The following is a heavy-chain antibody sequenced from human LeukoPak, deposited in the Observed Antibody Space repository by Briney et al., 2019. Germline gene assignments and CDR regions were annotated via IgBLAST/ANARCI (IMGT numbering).Heavy chain of an antibody. V-gene: IGHV3-21*01. CDR3: AKDRGRVDIVATIADY. D-gene: IGHD5-12*01. Sequence: PGGSLRLTCAASGFTFSTYSMNWVRQAPGKGLEWVSSISSSSTYIYYADSVKGRFPISRDNAKNSLYLQMNSLRAEDTAVYYCAKDRGRVDIVATIADYWGQGTLVTVSS. CDR2: ISSSSTYI. CDR1: GFTFSTYS. J-gene: IGHJ4*02.